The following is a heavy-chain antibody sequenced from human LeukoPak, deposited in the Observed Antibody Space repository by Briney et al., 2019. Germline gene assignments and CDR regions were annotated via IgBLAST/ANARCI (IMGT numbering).Heavy chain of an antibody. D-gene: IGHD4/OR15-4a*01. J-gene: IGHJ6*02. V-gene: IGHV1-18*04. Sequence: ASVKVSCKASGYTFTSYYMHWVRQAPGQGLEWMGWINTYNGNTNYAQKLQGRVAMTTDTSTSSAYMELRSLRSDDTAVYYCARDPKGASFLYYGMDVWGQGTTVTVSS. CDR2: INTYNGNT. CDR1: GYTFTSYY. CDR3: ARDPKGASFLYYGMDV.